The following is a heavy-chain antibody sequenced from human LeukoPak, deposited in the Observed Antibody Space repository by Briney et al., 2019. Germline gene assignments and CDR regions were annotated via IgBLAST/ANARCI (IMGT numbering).Heavy chain of an antibody. Sequence: ASVKVSCKVSGYTLTELSMHWVRQAPGKGLEWMGGLDPEDGETIYAQKFQGRVTMTEDTSTDTAYMELSSLRSEDTAVYYCATVQWLVRGLNRFDPWGQGTLVTVSS. J-gene: IGHJ5*02. CDR2: LDPEDGET. D-gene: IGHD6-19*01. CDR3: ATVQWLVRGLNRFDP. V-gene: IGHV1-24*01. CDR1: GYTLTELS.